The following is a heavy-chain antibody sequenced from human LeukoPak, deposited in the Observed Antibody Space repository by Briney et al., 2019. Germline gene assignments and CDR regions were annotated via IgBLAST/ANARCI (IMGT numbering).Heavy chain of an antibody. V-gene: IGHV4-39*01. CDR2: IYYSGST. CDR3: VRFKAAAGRRYYYGMDV. CDR1: GGSISRSSYY. Sequence: PSETLSLTCTVSGGSISRSSYYWGWIRQPPGKGLEWIGSIYYSGSTYNKSSLKSRVTISVDTSKNQFSLKLSSVTAADTAVYYCVRFKAAAGRRYYYGMDVWGQGTTVTVSS. D-gene: IGHD6-13*01. J-gene: IGHJ6*02.